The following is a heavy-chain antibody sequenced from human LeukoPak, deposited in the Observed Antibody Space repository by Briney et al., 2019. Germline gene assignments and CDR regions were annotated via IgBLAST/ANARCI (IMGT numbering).Heavy chain of an antibody. CDR1: GFTFSSYA. CDR2: ITNNGGNT. Sequence: GGSLRLSCAASGFTFSSYAMHWVRQAPGKGLEYVSAITNNGGNTYYATSVKGRFTISRDNSKNTLYLQMGSLRADDTAVYYCARVAIGGDDCLNAVDIGAKGKMAPVS. J-gene: IGHJ3*02. V-gene: IGHV3-64*01. D-gene: IGHD2-21*02. CDR3: ARVAIGGDDCLNAVDI.